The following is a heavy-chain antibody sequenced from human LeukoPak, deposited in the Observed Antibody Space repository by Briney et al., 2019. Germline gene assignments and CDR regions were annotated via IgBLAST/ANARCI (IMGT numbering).Heavy chain of an antibody. V-gene: IGHV1-69-2*01. CDR1: GYTFTDYY. CDR3: ATDRSPGIAAAGY. Sequence: ASVKLSCKVSGYTFTDYYMHWMPQAPGKGLEWMGLVDPEDGETIYAEKFQGRVTITADTSTDTAYMELSSLRSEDTAVYYCATDRSPGIAAAGYWGQGTLVTVSS. CDR2: VDPEDGET. D-gene: IGHD6-13*01. J-gene: IGHJ4*02.